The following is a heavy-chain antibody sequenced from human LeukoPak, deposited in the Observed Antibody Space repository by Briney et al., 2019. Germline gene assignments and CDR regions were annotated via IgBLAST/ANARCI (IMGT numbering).Heavy chain of an antibody. CDR2: INPNSGGT. CDR3: ARAPSLLWFGEPYYYGMDV. J-gene: IGHJ6*02. CDR1: GYTFTDYY. Sequence: ASVKVSCKASGYTFTDYYMHWVRQAPGQGLEWMGWINPNSGGTNYAQKFQGRVTMTRDTSISTAYMELSRLRSDDTAVYYCARAPSLLWFGEPYYYGMDVWGQGTTVTVSS. V-gene: IGHV1-2*02. D-gene: IGHD3-10*01.